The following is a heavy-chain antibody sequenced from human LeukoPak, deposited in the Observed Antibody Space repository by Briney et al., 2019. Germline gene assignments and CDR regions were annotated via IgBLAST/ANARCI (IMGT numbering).Heavy chain of an antibody. CDR3: ARRVFGELGAFDI. CDR2: IYYSGST. V-gene: IGHV4-59*08. D-gene: IGHD3-10*01. Sequence: PSETLSLTCTVSGGSISSYYWSWIRQPPGKGLEWIGYIYYSGSTNYNPSLKSRVTISVDTSKNQFSLKLSSVTAADTAVYYCARRVFGELGAFDIWGQGTMVTVSS. CDR1: GGSISSYY. J-gene: IGHJ3*02.